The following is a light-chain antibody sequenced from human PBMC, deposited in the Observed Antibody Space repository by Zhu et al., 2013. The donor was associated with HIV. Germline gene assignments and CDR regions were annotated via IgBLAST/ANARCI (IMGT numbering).Light chain of an antibody. V-gene: IGKV1-5*03. CDR3: QFSDSWA. J-gene: IGKJ1*01. CDR1: QFISTS. CDR2: KAS. Sequence: DIQMTQSPSTLSASIGDRVTITCRASQFISTSLAWYQQKPGKAPNLLIYKASNLQTGIPSRFSGSGSGREFTLTISSLQPDDFAIYYCQFSDSWAFGQGTKVEVK.